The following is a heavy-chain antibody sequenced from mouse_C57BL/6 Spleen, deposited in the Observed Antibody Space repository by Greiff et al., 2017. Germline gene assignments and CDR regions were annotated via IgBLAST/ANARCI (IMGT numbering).Heavy chain of an antibody. J-gene: IGHJ1*03. V-gene: IGHV5-17*01. CDR2: ISSGTSTI. D-gene: IGHD2-4*01. CDR1: GFTFSDYG. Sequence: EVQLVESGGGLVQPGGSLQLSCAASGFTFSDYGMRWVRPAPEKGLEWVAYISSGTSTISYADTVTGRFTISRDNTKNTLFLQMTSLRSEDTDMYSCARGKYDYLYCYLDVGGTGTTVTVSS. CDR3: ARGKYDYLYCYLDV.